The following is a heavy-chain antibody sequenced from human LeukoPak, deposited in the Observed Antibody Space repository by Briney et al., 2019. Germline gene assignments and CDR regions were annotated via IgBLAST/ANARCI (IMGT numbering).Heavy chain of an antibody. D-gene: IGHD5-18*01. V-gene: IGHV1-8*01. J-gene: IGHJ4*02. CDR2: MNPNSGNT. CDR3: ARGGGSGTALVQKFDY. CDR1: GYTFTSYD. Sequence: ASVKVSCKASGYTFTSYDINWVRQATGQGLEWMGWMNPNSGNTGYAQKFQGRVAMTRNTSISTAYMELSSLRSEDTAVYYCARGGGSGTALVQKFDYWGQGTLVTVSS.